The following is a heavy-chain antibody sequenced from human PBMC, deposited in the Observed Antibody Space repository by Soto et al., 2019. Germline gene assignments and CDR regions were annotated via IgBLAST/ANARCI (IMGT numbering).Heavy chain of an antibody. J-gene: IGHJ4*02. CDR3: ARSVLVRGVFTFDY. CDR2: INAGNGNT. CDR1: GYTFKSYA. D-gene: IGHD3-10*01. V-gene: IGHV1-3*01. Sequence: ASVKVSCKASGYTFKSYARHWVRQAPGQRLEWMGWINAGNGNTKYSQKFQGRVTITRDTSASTAYMELSSLRSEDTAVYYCARSVLVRGVFTFDYWGQGTLVTVSS.